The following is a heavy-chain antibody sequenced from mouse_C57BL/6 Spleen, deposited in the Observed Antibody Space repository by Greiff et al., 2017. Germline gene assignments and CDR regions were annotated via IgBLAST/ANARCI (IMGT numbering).Heavy chain of an antibody. J-gene: IGHJ2*01. CDR2: INPNNGGT. D-gene: IGHD2-4*01. CDR3: ARSKDYDDY. CDR1: GYTFTDYY. V-gene: IGHV1-26*01. Sequence: VQLQQSGPELVKPGASVKISCKASGYTFTDYYMNWVKQSHGKSLEWIGDINPNNGGTSYNQKFKGKATLTVDKSSSTAYMELRSLTSEDSAVYYCARSKDYDDYWSQGTNLTVSS.